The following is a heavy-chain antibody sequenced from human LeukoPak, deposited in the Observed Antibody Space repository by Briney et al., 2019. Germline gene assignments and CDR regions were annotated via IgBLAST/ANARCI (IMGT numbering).Heavy chain of an antibody. CDR2: ISSSSTI. J-gene: IGHJ4*02. D-gene: IGHD3-3*01. CDR1: GFTFSSYS. CDR3: ARDLAGTIFGVPPVGGDY. V-gene: IGHV3-48*01. Sequence: GGSLRLSCAASGFTFSSYSMNWVRQAPGKGLEWVSYISSSSTIYYADSVKGRFTISRDNAKNSLYLQTNSLRAEDTAVYYCARDLAGTIFGVPPVGGDYWGQGTLVTVSS.